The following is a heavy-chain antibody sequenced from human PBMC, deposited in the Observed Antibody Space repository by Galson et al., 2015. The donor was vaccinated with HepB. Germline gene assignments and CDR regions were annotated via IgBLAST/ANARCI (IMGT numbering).Heavy chain of an antibody. CDR1: GYTFTTYG. CDR2: ISAYNGDT. V-gene: IGHV1-18*01. Sequence: SVKVSCKASGYTFTTYGINWVRQAPGQGLEWMGWISAYNGDTNYAQKFQGRVTMTTDTSTSTAYMELRSLRSDDTAVYYCARPNWRRYYFDYWGQGTLVTVSS. D-gene: IGHD1-20*01. CDR3: ARPNWRRYYFDY. J-gene: IGHJ4*02.